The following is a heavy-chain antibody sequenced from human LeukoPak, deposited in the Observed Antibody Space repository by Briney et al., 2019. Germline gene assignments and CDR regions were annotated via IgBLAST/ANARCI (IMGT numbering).Heavy chain of an antibody. V-gene: IGHV3-74*01. Sequence: GGSLRLSCVTSGFSFSNYWMHWVRQAPGKGLVWVSRINSAGNSTSYADSVKGRFTISRDNAKNTLYLQMKSLRDEDTAVYYCVRDGVGAPPFDYWGQGVLVTVSS. CDR1: GFSFSNYW. D-gene: IGHD1-26*01. CDR2: INSAGNST. J-gene: IGHJ4*02. CDR3: VRDGVGAPPFDY.